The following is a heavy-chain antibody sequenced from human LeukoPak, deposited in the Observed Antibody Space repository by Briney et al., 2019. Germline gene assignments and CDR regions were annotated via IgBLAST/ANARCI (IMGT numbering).Heavy chain of an antibody. Sequence: PSETLSLTCALYAGSFSTSYWSWIRQPPGKGLEWIGEINHGGNTNYNPSLKSRVTISVDTSKNHFSLKLSSLTAADTAVYYCATAARPGYYFDYWGQGTLVTVSS. CDR3: ATAARPGYYFDY. CDR1: AGSFSTSY. CDR2: INHGGNT. V-gene: IGHV4-34*01. J-gene: IGHJ4*02. D-gene: IGHD6-6*01.